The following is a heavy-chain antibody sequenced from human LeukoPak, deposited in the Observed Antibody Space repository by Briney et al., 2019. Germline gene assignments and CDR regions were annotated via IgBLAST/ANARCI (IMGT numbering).Heavy chain of an antibody. CDR3: ARATYYDFWREPTFDY. CDR2: VSYDGTNK. Sequence: GGSLRLSCAASGFTFSSYGMHWVRQAPGKGLEWVAVVSYDGTNKYYADSVKGRFTISRDNSKNTLYLQMNSLRAEDTAVYYCARATYYDFWREPTFDYWGQGTLVTVSS. D-gene: IGHD3-3*01. CDR1: GFTFSSYG. V-gene: IGHV3-30*03. J-gene: IGHJ4*02.